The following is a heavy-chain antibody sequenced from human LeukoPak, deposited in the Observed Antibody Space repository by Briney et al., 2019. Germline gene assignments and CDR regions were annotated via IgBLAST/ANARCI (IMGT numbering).Heavy chain of an antibody. CDR2: IWHDGSKQ. V-gene: IGHV3-33*01. CDR3: AREDSSGWFSAY. CDR1: GFTFSGYG. Sequence: GGSLRLSCAASGFTFSGYGMHWLRQAPGKGLEWVAVIWHDGSKQLYADSVKGRFSISRDDSTSTLYLQMNSLRAEDTAVYYCAREDSSGWFSAYWGQGTLVTVSS. J-gene: IGHJ4*02. D-gene: IGHD6-19*01.